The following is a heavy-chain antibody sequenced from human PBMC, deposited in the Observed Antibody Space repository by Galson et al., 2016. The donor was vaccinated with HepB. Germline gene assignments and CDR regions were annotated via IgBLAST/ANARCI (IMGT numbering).Heavy chain of an antibody. V-gene: IGHV3-7*01. CDR3: AATYKYGY. Sequence: SLRLSCAASGFTSGNSWMSWVRQAPGKGLEWVASINQDGSEKYYVDSVKGRFTISRDNAKNSLYLQMNSLRGEDTAVYYCAATYKYGYWGQGTLVTVSS. D-gene: IGHD5-24*01. J-gene: IGHJ4*02. CDR1: GFTSGNSW. CDR2: INQDGSEK.